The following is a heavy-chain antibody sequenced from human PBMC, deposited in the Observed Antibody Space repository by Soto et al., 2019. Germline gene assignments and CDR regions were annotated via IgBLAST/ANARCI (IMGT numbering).Heavy chain of an antibody. CDR1: GFTFSSYS. V-gene: IGHV3-48*01. CDR2: ISSSDINI. D-gene: IGHD4-17*01. CDR3: ARDYGDYVPRNDY. J-gene: IGHJ4*02. Sequence: EVQLLESGGGLIQPGGSLRLSCAASGFTFSSYSMNWVRQAPGKGLEWISYISSSDINIYYADSVKGRFTISRDIAKNSLYLQMNSLRAEYTAVYYCARDYGDYVPRNDYWGQGTLVTVSS.